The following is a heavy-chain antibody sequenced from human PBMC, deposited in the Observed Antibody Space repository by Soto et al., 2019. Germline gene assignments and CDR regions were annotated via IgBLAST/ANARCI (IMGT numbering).Heavy chain of an antibody. J-gene: IGHJ4*02. CDR1: GFTFSSYW. V-gene: IGHV3-74*01. D-gene: IGHD5-12*01. CDR2: INSDGSST. Sequence: GGSLRLSCAASGFTFSSYWMHWVRQAPGKGLVWVSRINSDGSSTSYADSVKGRFTISRDNAKNTLYLKMNSLRAEDTAVYYCARGGYNSFFDYWGQGTLVTVSS. CDR3: ARGGYNSFFDY.